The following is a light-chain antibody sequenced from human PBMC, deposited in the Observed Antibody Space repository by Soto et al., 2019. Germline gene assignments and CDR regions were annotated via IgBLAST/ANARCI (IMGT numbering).Light chain of an antibody. V-gene: IGKV1-13*02. Sequence: IQLTQSPASLSASVGERVTITCRASQDIRGALAWYQQSPGEAPQLLIYDASTLESGVPSRFSGSSSWTHFTLTISSLQPEDFATYYCQQFLSYPFTFGQRTRLEI. CDR1: QDIRGA. CDR3: QQFLSYPFT. CDR2: DAS. J-gene: IGKJ5*01.